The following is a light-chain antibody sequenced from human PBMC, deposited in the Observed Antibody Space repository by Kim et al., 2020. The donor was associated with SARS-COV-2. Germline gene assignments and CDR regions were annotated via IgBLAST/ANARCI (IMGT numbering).Light chain of an antibody. CDR3: SSYTSSSPVV. CDR2: DVT. J-gene: IGLJ2*01. CDR1: SSDVGGYNQ. Sequence: QSALTQPASVSGSPGQSISISCTGTSSDVGGYNQVSWYQQHPGKDPKLMIYDVTNRPSGVSHRCSGSKSANTASMTISGYQPEHEADYYCSSYTSSSPVVFGGGTQLTVL. V-gene: IGLV2-14*03.